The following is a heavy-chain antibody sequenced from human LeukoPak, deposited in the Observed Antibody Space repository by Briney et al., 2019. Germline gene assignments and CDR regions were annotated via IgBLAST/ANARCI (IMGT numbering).Heavy chain of an antibody. J-gene: IGHJ6*02. CDR3: AREGSLTVTDYYYGMDV. Sequence: PGGSLRLSCAAFGFTFDDYGMSWVRQAPGKGLEWVSGINWNGGSTGYADSVKGRFTISRDNAKNSLYLQMNSLRAEDTALYYCAREGSLTVTDYYYGMDVWGQGTTVTVSS. D-gene: IGHD4-17*01. CDR2: INWNGGST. CDR1: GFTFDDYG. V-gene: IGHV3-20*04.